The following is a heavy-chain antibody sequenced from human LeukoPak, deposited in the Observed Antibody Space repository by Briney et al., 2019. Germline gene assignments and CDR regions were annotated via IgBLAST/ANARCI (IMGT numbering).Heavy chain of an antibody. CDR1: GYTFTGYY. CDR2: INPNSVGT. J-gene: IGHJ4*02. Sequence: ASVKVSCKASGYTFTGYYMHWVRQAPGQGLEWMGWINPNSVGTNYAQKFQGRVTMTRDTSISTAYMELSRLRSDDTAVYYCAREMNYDDYRTSDYWGQGTLVTVSS. CDR3: AREMNYDDYRTSDY. D-gene: IGHD4-17*01. V-gene: IGHV1-2*02.